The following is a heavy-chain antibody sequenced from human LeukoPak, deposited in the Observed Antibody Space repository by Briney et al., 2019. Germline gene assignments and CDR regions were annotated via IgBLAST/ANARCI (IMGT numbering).Heavy chain of an antibody. D-gene: IGHD2-2*01. Sequence: SQTLSLTCTVSGGSISSGSYYWSWIRQPAGKGLEWIGHVYSTGNTKYNPSLKSRVTISADTSKNQISLRLRSVTAADTAMFYCARDGDAVSAAIAGAFDLWGRGTMVTVSS. J-gene: IGHJ3*01. CDR3: ARDGDAVSAAIAGAFDL. CDR2: VYSTGNT. CDR1: GGSISSGSYY. V-gene: IGHV4-61*09.